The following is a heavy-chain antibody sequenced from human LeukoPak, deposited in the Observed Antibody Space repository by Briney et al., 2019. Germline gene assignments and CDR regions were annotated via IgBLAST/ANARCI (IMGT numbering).Heavy chain of an antibody. CDR2: IWYDGSNK. Sequence: PGGCLRVSRAASRFTFCSYGMHWVRPAPGKGLEGVALIWYDGSNKYYEDSVKGRFTICRDNSKDTMYLQMNRLSAVDTAVYCCAKDAVWFGELLSALFDYWGQGTLVTVSS. CDR1: RFTFCSYG. V-gene: IGHV3-30*02. D-gene: IGHD3-10*01. J-gene: IGHJ4*02. CDR3: AKDAVWFGELLSALFDY.